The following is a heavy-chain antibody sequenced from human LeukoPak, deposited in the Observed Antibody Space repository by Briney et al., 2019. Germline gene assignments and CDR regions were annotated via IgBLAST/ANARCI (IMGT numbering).Heavy chain of an antibody. CDR1: GFTVSSNY. CDR3: ATTAATRKAVY. Sequence: GGSLRLSCAASGFTVSSNYMSWVRQAPGKGLEWVSVIFSGGRTYNADSVKGRFTISRDSSKNTLYLQRNSLRAEDTAVYYCATTAATRKAVYWGQGTLVTVSS. V-gene: IGHV3-53*01. CDR2: IFSGGRT. J-gene: IGHJ4*02. D-gene: IGHD6-25*01.